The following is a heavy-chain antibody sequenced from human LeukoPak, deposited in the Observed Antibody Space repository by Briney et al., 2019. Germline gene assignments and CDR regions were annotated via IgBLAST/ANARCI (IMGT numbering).Heavy chain of an antibody. Sequence: GGSLRLSCAASGFTFSSYSMNWVRQAPGKGLEWVSSISSSSSYIYYADSGKGRFTISRDNAKNSLYLQMNSLRAEDTAVYYCARDSTGGSPAFDYWGRGTLVTVSS. CDR3: ARDSTGGSPAFDY. CDR2: ISSSSSYI. V-gene: IGHV3-21*01. CDR1: GFTFSSYS. J-gene: IGHJ4*02. D-gene: IGHD3-16*01.